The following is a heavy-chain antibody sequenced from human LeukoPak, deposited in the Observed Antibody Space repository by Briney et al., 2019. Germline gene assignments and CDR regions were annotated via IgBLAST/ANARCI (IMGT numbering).Heavy chain of an antibody. CDR1: SGSFSGYY. D-gene: IGHD6-13*01. V-gene: IGHV4-34*01. CDR3: ARVAAAGTVVDY. J-gene: IGHJ4*02. CDR2: INHSGST. Sequence: SETLSLTCAVYSGSFSGYYWSWIRQPPGKGLEWIGEINHSGSTNYNPSLKSRVTISVDTSKNQFSLKLSSVTAADTAVYYCARVAAAGTVVDYWGQGTLVTISS.